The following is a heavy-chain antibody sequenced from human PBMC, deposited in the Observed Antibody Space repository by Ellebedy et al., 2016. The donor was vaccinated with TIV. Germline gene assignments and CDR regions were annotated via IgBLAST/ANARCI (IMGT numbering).Heavy chain of an antibody. D-gene: IGHD3-3*01. Sequence: PGGSLRLSCAASGFTFSSYGMHRVRQAPGEGLEWVAVISYHGTNTHYADSVKGRSTISRDNSKNTLYLQMNSLRVEDTAVYYCARDWNEGYDGYFDYWGQGTVVTVSS. CDR2: ISYHGTNT. CDR3: ARDWNEGYDGYFDY. V-gene: IGHV3-30*03. J-gene: IGHJ4*02. CDR1: GFTFSSYG.